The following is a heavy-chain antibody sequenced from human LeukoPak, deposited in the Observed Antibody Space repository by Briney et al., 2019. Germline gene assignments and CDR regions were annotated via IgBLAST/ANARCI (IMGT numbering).Heavy chain of an antibody. CDR3: AREERITMVRGVMSD. J-gene: IGHJ4*02. CDR1: GGSISSYY. Sequence: SETLSLTCTVSGGSISSYYWRWIRQPAGKGLEWIGRIYTSGSTNYNPSLKSRVTMSVDTSKNQFSLKLSSVTAADTAVYYCAREERITMVRGVMSDWGQGTLVTVSS. D-gene: IGHD3-10*01. V-gene: IGHV4-4*07. CDR2: IYTSGST.